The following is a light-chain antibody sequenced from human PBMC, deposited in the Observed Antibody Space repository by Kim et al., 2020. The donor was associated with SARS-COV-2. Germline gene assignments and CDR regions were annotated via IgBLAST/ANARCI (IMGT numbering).Light chain of an antibody. Sequence: DIQMTQSPSSVSASVGDRVTISCRASHSISSWLAWYQQKPGKAPKLLLYDAFSLETGVPSRFSGSGSGTEFTLIISSLQPDDFATYYCQQYYSYSPLTFGGGTKLEI. V-gene: IGKV1-5*01. CDR2: DAF. CDR1: HSISSW. CDR3: QQYYSYSPLT. J-gene: IGKJ4*01.